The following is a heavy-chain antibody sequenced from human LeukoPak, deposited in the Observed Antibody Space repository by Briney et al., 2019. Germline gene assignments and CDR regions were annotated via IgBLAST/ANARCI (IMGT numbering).Heavy chain of an antibody. V-gene: IGHV3-21*01. CDR3: AREGGSTKYHFDY. Sequence: PGGSLGLSCAASGFTFSSYSMNWVRQAPGKGLEWVSSISSSSSYIYYADSVKGRFTISRDNAKNSLYLQMNSLRAEDTAVYYCAREGGSTKYHFDYWGQGTLVTVSS. J-gene: IGHJ4*02. CDR2: ISSSSSYI. D-gene: IGHD2-8*01. CDR1: GFTFSSYS.